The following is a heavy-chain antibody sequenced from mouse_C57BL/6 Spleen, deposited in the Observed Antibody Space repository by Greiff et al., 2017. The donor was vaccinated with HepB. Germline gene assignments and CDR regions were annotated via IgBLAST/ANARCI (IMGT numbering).Heavy chain of an antibody. J-gene: IGHJ4*01. CDR1: GYTFTDYE. CDR2: IDPETGGT. Sequence: QVQLQQSGAELVRPGASVTLSCKASGYTFTDYEMHWVKQTPVHGLEWIGAIDPETGGTAYNQKFKGKAILTADKSSSTAYMELRSLTSEDSAVYYCTVTVEGYYYAMDYWGQGTSVTVSS. V-gene: IGHV1-15*01. D-gene: IGHD2-1*01. CDR3: TVTVEGYYYAMDY.